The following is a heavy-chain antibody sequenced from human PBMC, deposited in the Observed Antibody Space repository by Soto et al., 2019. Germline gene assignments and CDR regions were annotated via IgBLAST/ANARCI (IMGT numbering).Heavy chain of an antibody. J-gene: IGHJ6*02. CDR2: ISYDGSNK. Sequence: QVQLVESGGGVVQPGRSLRLSCAASGFTFSSYGMHWVRQAPGKGLEWVAVISYDGSNKYYADSVKGRFTISRDNSKNTLYQQMNSLRADDTAVYYCAKGPVVPAPSLYYYYGMDVWGQGTTLTVSS. V-gene: IGHV3-30*18. CDR1: GFTFSSYG. D-gene: IGHD2-2*01. CDR3: AKGPVVPAPSLYYYYGMDV.